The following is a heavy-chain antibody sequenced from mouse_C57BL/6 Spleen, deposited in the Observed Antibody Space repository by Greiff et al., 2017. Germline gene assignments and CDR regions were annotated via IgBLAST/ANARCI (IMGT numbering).Heavy chain of an antibody. V-gene: IGHV1-52*01. CDR1: GYTFTSYW. CDR3: ARRNYYGSSYFDY. D-gene: IGHD1-1*01. CDR2: IDPSDSET. J-gene: IGHJ2*01. Sequence: QVQLQQPGAELVRPGSSVKLSCKASGYTFTSYWMHWVKQRPIQGLEWIGNIDPSDSETHYNQKFKDKATLTVDKSSSTAYMQLSSLTSGDSAVYYCARRNYYGSSYFDYWGQGTTLTVSS.